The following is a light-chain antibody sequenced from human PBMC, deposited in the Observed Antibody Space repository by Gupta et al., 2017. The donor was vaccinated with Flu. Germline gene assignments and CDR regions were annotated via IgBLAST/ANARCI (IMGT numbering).Light chain of an antibody. CDR3: LQSNNFPWA. V-gene: IGKV1-12*02. J-gene: IGKJ1*01. CDR1: RGISSW. CDR2: AAS. Sequence: GDRVTNTCRASRGISSWLAWYQQKPGNTPKLLIYAASGLQSGVPSRFSGRGSGTEFTLTISSLQPEDFATYYCLQSNNFPWAFGRGTKVEIK.